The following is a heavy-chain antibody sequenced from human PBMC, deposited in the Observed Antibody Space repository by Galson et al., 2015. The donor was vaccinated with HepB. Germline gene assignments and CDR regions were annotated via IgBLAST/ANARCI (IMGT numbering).Heavy chain of an antibody. D-gene: IGHD3-3*01. CDR1: GYTFTSYD. CDR3: ARGGGYDFWSGYSTPNWFDP. CDR2: MNPNSGNT. J-gene: IGHJ5*02. Sequence: SVTVSCKASGYTFTSYDINWVRQATGQGLEWMGWMNPNSGNTGYAQKFQGRVTMTRNTSISTAYMELSSLRSEDTAVYYCARGGGYDFWSGYSTPNWFDPWGQGTLVTVSS. V-gene: IGHV1-8*01.